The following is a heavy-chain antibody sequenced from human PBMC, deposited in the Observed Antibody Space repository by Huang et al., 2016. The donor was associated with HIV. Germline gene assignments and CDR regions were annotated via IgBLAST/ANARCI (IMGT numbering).Heavy chain of an antibody. D-gene: IGHD3-10*01. J-gene: IGHJ4*02. CDR2: ISYDGSNK. CDR1: GFTFSSYA. CDR3: ARGSAGVLWFGEM. V-gene: IGHV3-30*04. Sequence: QERLVESGGGVVQPGRSLRLSCAASGFTFSSYAMHWVRQAPGKGLEGVAVISYDGSNKHYVDSVKGRFTSSRDNSKKMVYLQMNSLRMGDTAVYYCARGSAGVLWFGEMWGQGTLVTVSS.